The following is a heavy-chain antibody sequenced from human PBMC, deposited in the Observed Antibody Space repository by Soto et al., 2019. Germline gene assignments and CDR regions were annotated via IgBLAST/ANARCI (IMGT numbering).Heavy chain of an antibody. CDR1: GGSISSYY. CDR3: ERAREDTAMVTDWFDP. D-gene: IGHD5-18*01. CDR2: IYYSGST. V-gene: IGHV4-59*01. Sequence: SETLSLTCTVSGGSISSYYWSWIRQPPGKGLEWIGYIYYSGSTNYNPSLKSRVTISVDTSKNQFSLKLSSVTASDTAVYYCERAREDTAMVTDWFDPWGQGTLVTVSS. J-gene: IGHJ5*02.